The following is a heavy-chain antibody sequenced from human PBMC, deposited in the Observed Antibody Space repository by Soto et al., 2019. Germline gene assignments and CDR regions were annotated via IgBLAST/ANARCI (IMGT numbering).Heavy chain of an antibody. Sequence: VQLVQSGAEAKKPGASVKVSCKASGYTFTSYAMHWVRQAPGQRLEWMGWINAGNGNTKYSQKFQGRVTITRDTSASTAYMELSSLRSEDTAVYYCARSIVVVTALDYWGQGTLVTGAS. CDR2: INAGNGNT. V-gene: IGHV1-3*01. D-gene: IGHD2-21*02. CDR3: ARSIVVVTALDY. J-gene: IGHJ4*02. CDR1: GYTFTSYA.